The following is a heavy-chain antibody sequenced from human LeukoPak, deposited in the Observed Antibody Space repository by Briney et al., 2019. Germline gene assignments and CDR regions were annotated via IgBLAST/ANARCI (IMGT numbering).Heavy chain of an antibody. Sequence: GGSLRLSCAASGFTFSSYGMHWVRQAPGKGLDWVAVISNDGSKKYYADSVKGRFTISRDNSKNTLSLQMNSLRVEDTAVYYCARSTPLVYSSSWYYFDYWGQGTLVTVSS. CDR2: ISNDGSKK. D-gene: IGHD6-13*01. V-gene: IGHV3-30*03. J-gene: IGHJ4*02. CDR1: GFTFSSYG. CDR3: ARSTPLVYSSSWYYFDY.